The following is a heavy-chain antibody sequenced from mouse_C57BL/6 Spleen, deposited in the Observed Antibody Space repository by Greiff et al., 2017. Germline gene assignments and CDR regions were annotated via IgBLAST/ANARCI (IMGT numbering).Heavy chain of an antibody. J-gene: IGHJ2*01. CDR3: ARPATVVDYYFDY. CDR1: GYTFTDYY. CDR2: IYPGSGNT. D-gene: IGHD1-1*01. Sequence: VKLQESGAELVRPGASVKLSCKASGYTFTDYYINWVKQRPGQGLEWIARIYPGSGNTYYNEKFKGKATLTAEKSSSTAYMQLSSLTSEDSAVYFCARPATVVDYYFDYWGQGTALTVSS. V-gene: IGHV1-76*01.